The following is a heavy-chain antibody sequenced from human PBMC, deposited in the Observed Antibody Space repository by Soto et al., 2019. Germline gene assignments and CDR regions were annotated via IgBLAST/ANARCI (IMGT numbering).Heavy chain of an antibody. CDR2: INPKSGGT. J-gene: IGHJ3*02. V-gene: IGHV1-2*02. D-gene: IGHD4-17*01. CDR1: GDTFTANY. CDR3: ARESFIGVTTQLRHAFDI. Sequence: ASVKVSCKASGDTFTANYIHWVRQAPGQGFEWMGWINPKSGGTNYPQKFQGRVTMTRDTSLSTVYMGLSSLKSEDTAVYYCARESFIGVTTQLRHAFDIWGQGTMVTVSS.